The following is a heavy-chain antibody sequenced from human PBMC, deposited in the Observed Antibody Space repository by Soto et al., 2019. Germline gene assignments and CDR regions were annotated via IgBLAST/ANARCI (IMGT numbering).Heavy chain of an antibody. Sequence: SETLSLTCTFSGGSISSYYWRWIRQPPGKGLEWIGYIYYSGSTNYNTSLTSRVTISVDTSKNQFSLKLSSVTAADTAVYYCARDSWVPSGAYYYYYYMDVWGKGTTVTVSS. V-gene: IGHV4-59*01. CDR2: IYYSGST. D-gene: IGHD1-1*01. CDR3: ARDSWVPSGAYYYYYYMDV. CDR1: GGSISSYY. J-gene: IGHJ6*03.